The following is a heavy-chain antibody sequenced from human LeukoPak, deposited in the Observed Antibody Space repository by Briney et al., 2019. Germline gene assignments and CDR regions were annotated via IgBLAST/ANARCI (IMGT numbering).Heavy chain of an antibody. D-gene: IGHD3-22*01. CDR1: GFTFSSYA. Sequence: GGSLRLSCAASGFTFSSYAMHWVRPAPGKGLGWVAVISYDGSNKYYADSVKGRFTISRDNSKNTLYLQMNSLRAEDTAVYYCAGAGDSSGYSAYWGQGTLVTVSS. CDR2: ISYDGSNK. V-gene: IGHV3-30-3*01. J-gene: IGHJ4*02. CDR3: AGAGDSSGYSAY.